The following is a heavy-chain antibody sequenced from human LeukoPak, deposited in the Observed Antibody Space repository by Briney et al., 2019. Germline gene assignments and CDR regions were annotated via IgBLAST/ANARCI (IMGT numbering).Heavy chain of an antibody. CDR2: IKQDGSEK. V-gene: IGHV3-7*01. D-gene: IGHD3-10*01. J-gene: IGHJ4*02. CDR1: GFTFSSYA. Sequence: PGGSLRLSCAASGFTFSSYAMSWVRQAPGKGLEWVANIKQDGSEKYCVDSVKGRFTISRDNAKNSLYLQMNSLRAEDTAVYYCARGFGELFFWGQGTLVTVSS. CDR3: ARGFGELFF.